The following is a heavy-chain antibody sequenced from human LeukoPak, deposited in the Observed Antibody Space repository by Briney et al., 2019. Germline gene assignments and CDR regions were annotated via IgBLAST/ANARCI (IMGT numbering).Heavy chain of an antibody. CDR3: ARVGYYYGSGSYSDY. V-gene: IGHV1-18*01. CDR1: GYTFTSYG. CDR2: ISPYSGDT. J-gene: IGHJ4*02. Sequence: ASVKVSFKASGYTFTSYGINWVRQAPGQGLEWMGWISPYSGDTNYTQKLQGRVTMTTDTSTSTAYMELRSLRSDDTAVYYCARVGYYYGSGSYSDYWGQGTLVTVSS. D-gene: IGHD3-10*01.